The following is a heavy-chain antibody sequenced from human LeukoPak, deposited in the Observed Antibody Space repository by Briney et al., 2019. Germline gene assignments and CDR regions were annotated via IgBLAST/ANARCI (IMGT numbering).Heavy chain of an antibody. CDR1: RFTFSSYA. V-gene: IGHV3-30-3*01. D-gene: IGHD2-8*01. CDR3: ARVMYAATPYYYYYGMDV. Sequence: GRSLRLSCAASRFTFSSYAMHWVRQAPGKELEWVAVISYDGSNKYYADSVKGRFTISRDNSKNTLYLQMNSLRAEDTAVYYCARVMYAATPYYYYYGMDVWGQGTTVTVSS. CDR2: ISYDGSNK. J-gene: IGHJ6*02.